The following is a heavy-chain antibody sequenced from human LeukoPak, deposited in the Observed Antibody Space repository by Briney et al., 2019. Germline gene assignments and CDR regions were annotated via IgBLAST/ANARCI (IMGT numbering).Heavy chain of an antibody. J-gene: IGHJ4*02. D-gene: IGHD3-3*01. V-gene: IGHV3-20*04. CDR1: GFTFDDYG. Sequence: GGSLRLSCAASGFTFDDYGMSWVRQAPGKGLEWVSGINWNGGSTGYADSVRGRFTISRDNAKNSLYLQMNSLRAEDTALYYCARGSFWSGSPDFDYWGQGTLVTVSS. CDR2: INWNGGST. CDR3: ARGSFWSGSPDFDY.